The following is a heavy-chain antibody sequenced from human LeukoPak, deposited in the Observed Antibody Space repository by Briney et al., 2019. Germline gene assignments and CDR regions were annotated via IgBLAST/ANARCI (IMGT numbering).Heavy chain of an antibody. CDR2: IIPIFGTA. CDR3: ELGRDY. V-gene: IGHV1-69*13. CDR1: GYTFTSYG. D-gene: IGHD1-26*01. Sequence: SVKVSCKASGYTFTSYGISWVRQAPGQGLEWMGGIIPIFGTANYAQKFQGRVSITADESTSTAYMELSSLRSEDTAVYYCELGRDYWGQGTLVTVSS. J-gene: IGHJ4*02.